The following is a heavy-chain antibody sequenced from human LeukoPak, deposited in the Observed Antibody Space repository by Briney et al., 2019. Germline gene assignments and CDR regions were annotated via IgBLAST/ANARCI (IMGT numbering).Heavy chain of an antibody. CDR2: INPNSGGT. CDR1: GYTFTSYD. V-gene: IGHV1-2*02. Sequence: ASVKVSCKASGYTFTSYDINWVRQAPGQGLEWMGWINPNSGGTNYAQRFQGRVTMTRDTSISTVYMELSRLNSDDTAVYYCARGAYCSSISCLGGHPGYYYYMDVWGKGTTVTVSS. CDR3: ARGAYCSSISCLGGHPGYYYYMDV. D-gene: IGHD2-2*01. J-gene: IGHJ6*03.